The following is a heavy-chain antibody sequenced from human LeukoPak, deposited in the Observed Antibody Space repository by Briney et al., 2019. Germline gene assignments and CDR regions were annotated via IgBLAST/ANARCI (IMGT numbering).Heavy chain of an antibody. Sequence: PSETLSLTCTVSGVSIRSFYWSWIRQPPGKGLEWIGYTSYSGSTNYNPSLKSRVTISVDKSKNEFSLKMTSLTAADTAVYYCARFVSDSLWFGETNYYYFDYWGQGTQVTVSS. CDR2: TSYSGST. D-gene: IGHD3-10*01. V-gene: IGHV4-59*01. CDR3: ARFVSDSLWFGETNYYYFDY. CDR1: GVSIRSFY. J-gene: IGHJ4*02.